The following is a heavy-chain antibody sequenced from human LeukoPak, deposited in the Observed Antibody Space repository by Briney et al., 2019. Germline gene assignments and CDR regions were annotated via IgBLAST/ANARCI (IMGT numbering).Heavy chain of an antibody. V-gene: IGHV4-39*01. Sequence: SETLSLTCTVSGGSISSSSYYWGWIRQPPGKGLEWIGSIYYSGSTYYNPSLKSRVTISVDTSKNQFSLKLSSVTAADTAVYYCARPTSYSSGWYRPGWFDPWGQGTLVTVSS. CDR1: GGSISSSSYY. CDR3: ARPTSYSSGWYRPGWFDP. D-gene: IGHD6-19*01. J-gene: IGHJ5*02. CDR2: IYYSGST.